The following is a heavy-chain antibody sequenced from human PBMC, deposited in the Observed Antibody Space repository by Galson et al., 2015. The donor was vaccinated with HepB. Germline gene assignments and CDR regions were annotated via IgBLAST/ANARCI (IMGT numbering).Heavy chain of an antibody. Sequence: SVKVSCKASGYTFTGYYMHWVRQAPGQGLEWMGWINPNSGGTNYAQKFQGRVTMTRDTSISTAYMELSRLRSDDTAVYYCARESRGDIVVVPAAIWGDAFDIWGQGTMVTVSS. D-gene: IGHD2-2*01. V-gene: IGHV1-2*02. CDR3: ARESRGDIVVVPAAIWGDAFDI. CDR2: INPNSGGT. CDR1: GYTFTGYY. J-gene: IGHJ3*02.